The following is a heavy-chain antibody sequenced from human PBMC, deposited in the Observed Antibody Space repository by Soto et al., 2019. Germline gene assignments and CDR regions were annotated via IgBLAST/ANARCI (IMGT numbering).Heavy chain of an antibody. CDR1: CYTFTSYG. CDR3: ARDGWLAVADTYYYYGMDV. D-gene: IGHD6-19*01. V-gene: IGHV1-18*01. J-gene: IGHJ6*02. CDR2: ISAYNGNT. Sequence: SVEVSCKASCYTFTSYGISWVRQAPGQGLEWMGWISAYNGNTNYAQKLQGRVTMTTDTSTSTAYMELRSLRSDDTAVYYCARDGWLAVADTYYYYGMDVWGQGTTVTVSS.